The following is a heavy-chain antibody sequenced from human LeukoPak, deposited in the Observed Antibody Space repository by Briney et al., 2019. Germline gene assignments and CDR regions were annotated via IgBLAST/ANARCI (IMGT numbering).Heavy chain of an antibody. Sequence: GGSLRLSCAASGFTFSSYWMNWARQAPGKGLEWVANIKQDGSDKNYVDSVKGRFTISRDNAKKLLYLQMNSLRAEDTAVYYCARDLPDVLTGYSDLAFDIWGQGTMVTVSS. V-gene: IGHV3-7*03. D-gene: IGHD3-9*01. CDR3: ARDLPDVLTGYSDLAFDI. J-gene: IGHJ3*02. CDR2: IKQDGSDK. CDR1: GFTFSSYW.